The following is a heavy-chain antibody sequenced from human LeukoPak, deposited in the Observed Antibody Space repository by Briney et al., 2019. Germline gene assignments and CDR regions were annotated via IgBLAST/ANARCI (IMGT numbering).Heavy chain of an antibody. Sequence: PGGSLRLSCAASGFTFSSYGMHWVRQAPGKGLEWVAFIRYDGSNKYYADSVKGRFTISRDNSKNTLYLQMNSLRAEDTAVYCCAKDRARYGGYDSLDYWGQGTLVTVSS. CDR1: GFTFSSYG. CDR2: IRYDGSNK. J-gene: IGHJ4*02. D-gene: IGHD5-12*01. V-gene: IGHV3-30*02. CDR3: AKDRARYGGYDSLDY.